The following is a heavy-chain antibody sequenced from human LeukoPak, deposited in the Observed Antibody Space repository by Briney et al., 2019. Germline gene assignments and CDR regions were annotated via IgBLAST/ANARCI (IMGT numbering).Heavy chain of an antibody. J-gene: IGHJ4*02. D-gene: IGHD6-19*01. CDR1: GDSITSGDFY. CDR2: IYYSGSA. CDR3: ASRYSSGWYFDY. V-gene: IGHV4-30-4*08. Sequence: PSETLSLTCTVSGDSITSGDFYWSWIRQPPGKGLEWTGYIYYSGSAYHNPSLKGRLTISIDTSKNQFSLSLSSVTAADTAVYYCASRYSSGWYFDYWGQGTLVTVSS.